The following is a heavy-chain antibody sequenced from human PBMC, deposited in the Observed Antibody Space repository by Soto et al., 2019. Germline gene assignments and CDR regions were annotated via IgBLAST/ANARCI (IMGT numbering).Heavy chain of an antibody. J-gene: IGHJ5*02. D-gene: IGHD3-22*01. CDR1: CGSILDSTYY. V-gene: IGHV4-39*01. CDR2: IFDSGGT. CDR3: ARQASGYYYGWFDT. Sequence: QLLLQESGPGLVKPSETLSLTCTVSCGSILDSTYYWAWIRQSPGKGLEWIGTIFDSGGTFYTPSLKSRVTMSVDTSNNQFSLKMSSVTAADTAVYYCARQASGYYYGWFDTWGQGTLVTVSS.